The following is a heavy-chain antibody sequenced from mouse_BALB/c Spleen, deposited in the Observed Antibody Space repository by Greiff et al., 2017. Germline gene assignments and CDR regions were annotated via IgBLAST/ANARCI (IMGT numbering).Heavy chain of an antibody. V-gene: IGHV14-3*02. Sequence: VQLKQSGAELVKPGASVKLSCTASGFNIKDTYMHWVKQRPEQGLEWIGRIDPANGNTKYDPKFQGKATITADTSSNTAYLQLSSLTSEDTAVYYCARTVVATDWYFDVWGAGTTVTVSS. CDR3: ARTVVATDWYFDV. CDR1: GFNIKDTY. D-gene: IGHD1-1*01. CDR2: IDPANGNT. J-gene: IGHJ1*01.